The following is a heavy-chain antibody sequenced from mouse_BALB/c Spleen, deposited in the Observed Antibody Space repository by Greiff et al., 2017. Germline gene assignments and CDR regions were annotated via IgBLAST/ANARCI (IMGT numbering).Heavy chain of an antibody. CDR3: ARDDYGYAMDY. CDR1: GFTFSSYA. CDR2: ISSGGSYT. Sequence: EVQLVESGGGLVKPGGSLKLSCAASGFTFSSYAMSWVRQSPEKRLEWVAEISSGGSYTYYPDTVTGRFTISRDNAKNTLYLEMSSLRSEDTAMYYCARDDYGYAMDYWGQGTSVTVSS. V-gene: IGHV5-9-4*01. D-gene: IGHD2-4*01. J-gene: IGHJ4*01.